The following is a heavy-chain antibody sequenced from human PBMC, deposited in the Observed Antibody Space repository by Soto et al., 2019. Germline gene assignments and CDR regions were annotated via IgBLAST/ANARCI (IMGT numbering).Heavy chain of an antibody. CDR3: ARERRPTGSRDAFDV. V-gene: IGHV3-66*01. D-gene: IGHD1-26*01. J-gene: IGHJ3*01. CDR2: THSDGTT. Sequence: EVQLVESGGNLVQPGESLRLSCAASGFSVSSNFLNWVRQAPGKGLEWVSVTHSDGTTYYGDSAKGRFTISRDNSKNTLDLQMTTLGVEDTAVYYCARERRPTGSRDAFDVWGQGTMVTVSS. CDR1: GFSVSSNF.